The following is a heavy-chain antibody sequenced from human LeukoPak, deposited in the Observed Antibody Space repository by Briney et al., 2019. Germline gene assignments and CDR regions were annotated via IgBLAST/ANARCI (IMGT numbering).Heavy chain of an antibody. D-gene: IGHD3-3*01. CDR3: ARAQIFGVPLE. V-gene: IGHV4-34*01. Sequence: GSLRLSCAASGFTFSSYAMSWIRQPPGKGLEWIGEINHSGSTNYNPSLKSRVTISVDTSKNQFSLKLSSVTAADTAVYYCARAQIFGVPLEWGQGTLVTVSS. CDR1: GFTFSSYA. J-gene: IGHJ4*02. CDR2: INHSGST.